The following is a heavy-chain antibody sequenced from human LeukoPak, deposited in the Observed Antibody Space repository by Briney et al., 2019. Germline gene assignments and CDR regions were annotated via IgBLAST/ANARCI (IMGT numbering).Heavy chain of an antibody. D-gene: IGHD1-26*01. J-gene: IGHJ5*02. CDR1: GILFSDTY. V-gene: IGHV3-72*01. Sequence: GGSLRLSCAASGILFSDTYLDWVRQAPGKGLEWVGRSSDKANGYTTKYAASVRDRFTISRDDSKNSLYLQMKSLKIEDTAVYYCARSGDGYGPNWFDPWGQGALVTVSS. CDR2: SSDKANGYTT. CDR3: ARSGDGYGPNWFDP.